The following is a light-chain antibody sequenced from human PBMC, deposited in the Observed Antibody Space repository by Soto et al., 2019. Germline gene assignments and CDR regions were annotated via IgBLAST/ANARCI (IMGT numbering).Light chain of an antibody. J-gene: IGKJ1*01. CDR1: QSISTY. CDR2: DAS. Sequence: EIVLTQSPATLSLSPGESATLSCRASQSISTYLAWYQQKPGQAPRLLIYDASKRITGIPARFSGSGSGTDFTLAISSLEPEDFAVYYGQQRFNWPRTFAQGTKVEIK. CDR3: QQRFNWPRT. V-gene: IGKV3-11*01.